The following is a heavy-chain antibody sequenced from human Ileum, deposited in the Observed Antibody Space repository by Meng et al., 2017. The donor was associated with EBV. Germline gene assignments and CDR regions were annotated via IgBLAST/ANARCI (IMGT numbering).Heavy chain of an antibody. CDR2: IYYSGIT. D-gene: IGHD4-17*01. Sequence: QLQLQESGPGLVKPSEXLSLTCPASGGSISSGTYYWGWIRQPPGKGLEWIGSIYYSGITYHKPSLRSRVTMSVDTSKNQVSLNLGSVTAADTAVYYCARHGPLNAYGDYLFDYWGQGTLVTVSS. CDR3: ARHGPLNAYGDYLFDY. CDR1: GGSISSGTYY. J-gene: IGHJ4*02. V-gene: IGHV4-39*01.